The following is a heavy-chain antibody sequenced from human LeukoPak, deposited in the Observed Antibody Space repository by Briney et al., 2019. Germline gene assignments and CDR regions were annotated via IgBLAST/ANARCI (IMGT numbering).Heavy chain of an antibody. D-gene: IGHD6-13*01. J-gene: IGHJ5*02. CDR3: AKGMSRSSSWYFEPGGGSWFDP. Sequence: AGGSLRLSCAASGFTFSSYAMSWVRQAPGKGLEWVSAISGSGGSTYYADSVKGRFTISRDNSKNTLYLQMNSLRAEDTAVYYCAKGMSRSSSWYFEPGGGSWFDPWGQGTLVTVSS. CDR1: GFTFSSYA. V-gene: IGHV3-23*01. CDR2: ISGSGGST.